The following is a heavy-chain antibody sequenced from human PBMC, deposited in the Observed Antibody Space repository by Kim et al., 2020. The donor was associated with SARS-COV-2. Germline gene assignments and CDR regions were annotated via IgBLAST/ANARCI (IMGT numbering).Heavy chain of an antibody. Sequence: GGSLRLSCTASRFTFSSYGMNWVRQAPGKGLEWVALISYDGSNKYYGDSVKGRFTISRDNSKNTLYLQMNTLRPEDTAVYYCAKDVEVPGTPNPSYYYYGMDVWGQGTTVTVSS. CDR2: ISYDGSNK. D-gene: IGHD3-10*01. V-gene: IGHV3-30*18. CDR1: RFTFSSYG. CDR3: AKDVEVPGTPNPSYYYYGMDV. J-gene: IGHJ6*02.